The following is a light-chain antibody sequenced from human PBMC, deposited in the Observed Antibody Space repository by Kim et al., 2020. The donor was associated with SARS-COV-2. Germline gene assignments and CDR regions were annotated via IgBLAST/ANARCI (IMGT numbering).Light chain of an antibody. CDR3: QSADSSGTHG. V-gene: IGLV3-25*03. Sequence: SYELTQPPSVSVSPGQTARITCSGDALPKQYAYWYQQKPGQAPVLVIYKDSERPSGIPERFSGSSSGTTVTLTISGVQAEDEADYYCQSADSSGTHGFGGGTQLTVL. CDR2: KDS. CDR1: ALPKQY. J-gene: IGLJ2*01.